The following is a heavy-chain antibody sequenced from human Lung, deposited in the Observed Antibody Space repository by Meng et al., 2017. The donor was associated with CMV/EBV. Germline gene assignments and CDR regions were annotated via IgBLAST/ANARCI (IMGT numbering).Heavy chain of an antibody. CDR2: IYWNDDK. V-gene: IGHV2-5*01. CDR3: ALSIAAAGCFDY. J-gene: IGHJ4*02. CDR1: GFSLSTSGVG. Sequence: SXPXLVXPTQTLTLTCTFSGFSLSTSGVGVGWIRQPPGKALEWLALIYWNDDKRYSTSLKSRLTITKDTSKNQVVLTMTNMDPVDTATYYCALSIAAAGCFDYWGQGTXVTVSS. D-gene: IGHD6-13*01.